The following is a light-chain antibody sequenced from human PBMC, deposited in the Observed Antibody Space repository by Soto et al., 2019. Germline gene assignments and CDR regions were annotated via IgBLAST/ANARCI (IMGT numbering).Light chain of an antibody. CDR3: QSYDSSLSGWV. CDR1: SSNIGAGYD. V-gene: IGLV1-40*01. CDR2: GNS. Sequence: QSVLTQPPSVSGAPGQRVTISCTGSSSNIGAGYDVKWYQQLPGTAPKLLIHGNSNRPSGVPDRCSGSKSGTSASLAITGLQAEDEADYYCQSYDSSLSGWVFGGGTKLTVL. J-gene: IGLJ3*02.